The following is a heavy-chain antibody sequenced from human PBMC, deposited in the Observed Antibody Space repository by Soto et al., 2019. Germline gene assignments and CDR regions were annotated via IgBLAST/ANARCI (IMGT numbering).Heavy chain of an antibody. D-gene: IGHD5-12*01. V-gene: IGHV4-59*08. CDR1: GGSISSYY. CDR3: ARAVPTTPRYYYYGMDV. Sequence: QVQLQESGPGLVKPSETLSLTCTVSGGSISSYYWNWIRQPPGKGLEWIGYIDYSERTNYNPSLKSRVTISVDTSKNQFSLKLSSVTAADTAVYYCARAVPTTPRYYYYGMDVWGQGTTVTVSS. J-gene: IGHJ6*02. CDR2: IDYSERT.